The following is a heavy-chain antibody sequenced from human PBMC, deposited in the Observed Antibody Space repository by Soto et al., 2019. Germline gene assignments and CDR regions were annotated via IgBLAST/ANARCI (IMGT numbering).Heavy chain of an antibody. CDR3: AREIMAADHFDY. V-gene: IGHV4-30-4*01. Sequence: SETLWLTCTLSRRSRCSGASYCGWIRQTPERGLEWCGYVHYSGNTFYNPSLKSRATISLDTSRNQFSLNLSSVTAADSAVYYCAREIMAADHFDYWGQGALVT. D-gene: IGHD6-13*01. J-gene: IGHJ4*02. CDR1: RRSRCSGASY. CDR2: VHYSGNT.